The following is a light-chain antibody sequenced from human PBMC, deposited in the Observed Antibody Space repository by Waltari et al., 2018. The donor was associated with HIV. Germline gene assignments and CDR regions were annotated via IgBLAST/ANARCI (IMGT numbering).Light chain of an antibody. J-gene: IGKJ2*01. Sequence: RVTQPPSSFSASIGDRVTFTCRASEGISNYLAWYQQKPGKAPHLLIYAASTLQSGVPSRFSGSGSGTEFTLTISRLQSEDLATYYCQQYYSFPPYTFGQGTKLEIK. CDR3: QQYYSFPPYT. CDR2: AAS. V-gene: IGKV1-8*01. CDR1: EGISNY.